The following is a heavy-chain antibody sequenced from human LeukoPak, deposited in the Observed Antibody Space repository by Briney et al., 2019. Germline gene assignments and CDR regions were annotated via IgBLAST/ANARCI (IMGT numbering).Heavy chain of an antibody. CDR1: GFTFSSYG. CDR2: IRYDGSNK. CDR3: AKELYYDFWSGYFDY. V-gene: IGHV3-30*02. D-gene: IGHD3-3*01. Sequence: HPGGSLRLSCAASGFTFSSYGMHWVRQAPGKGLEWVAFIRYDGSNKYYADSVKGRFTISRDNSKNTLYLQMNSLRAEDTAVYYCAKELYYDFWSGYFDYWGQGTLVTVSS. J-gene: IGHJ4*02.